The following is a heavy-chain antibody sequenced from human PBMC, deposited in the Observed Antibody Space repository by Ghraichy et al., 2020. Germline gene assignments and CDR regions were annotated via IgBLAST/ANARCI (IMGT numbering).Heavy chain of an antibody. CDR3: AKRRLVGQNWFDP. Sequence: GGSLRLSCAASEFTFSSYAMSWVRQAPGKGLEWVSAISGSGNNTYYADSVKGRFTISRDNSKNTLYLQMNSLRAEDTAIYYCAKRRLVGQNWFDPWGQGTLVSVSS. CDR1: EFTFSSYA. D-gene: IGHD2-15*01. CDR2: ISGSGNNT. J-gene: IGHJ5*02. V-gene: IGHV3-23*01.